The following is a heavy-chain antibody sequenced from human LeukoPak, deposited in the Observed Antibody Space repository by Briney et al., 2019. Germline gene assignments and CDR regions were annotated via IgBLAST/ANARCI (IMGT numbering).Heavy chain of an antibody. D-gene: IGHD2-15*01. V-gene: IGHV1-3*01. J-gene: IGHJ4*02. CDR2: INAGNGNT. CDR3: ASEGYCSGGSCLDGY. CDR1: GYTFTSYA. Sequence: GASVKVSCKASGYTFTSYAMHWVRQAPGQRLEWMGWINAGNGNTKYSQKFQGRVTITRDTSASTAYMELSSLRSEDTAVYYCASEGYCSGGSCLDGYWGQGTLVTVSS.